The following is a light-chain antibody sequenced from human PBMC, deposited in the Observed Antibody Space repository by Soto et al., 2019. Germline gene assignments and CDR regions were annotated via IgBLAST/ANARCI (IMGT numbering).Light chain of an antibody. CDR3: SSYTTINTVVV. Sequence: QSALTQPASVSGSPGQSITFSCTGTSSDIGAYNYVSWYQHHPGKAPKLLIYDVTDRPSGVSDRFSGSKSGTTASLTISGLHAEDEADYFCSSYTTINTVVVFGGGTKVTVL. CDR1: SSDIGAYNY. V-gene: IGLV2-14*03. J-gene: IGLJ3*02. CDR2: DVT.